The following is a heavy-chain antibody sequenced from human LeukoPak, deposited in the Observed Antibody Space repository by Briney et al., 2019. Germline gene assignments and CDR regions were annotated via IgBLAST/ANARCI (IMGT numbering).Heavy chain of an antibody. CDR2: ISYDGSNK. V-gene: IGHV3-30*18. D-gene: IGHD5-18*01. J-gene: IGHJ4*02. Sequence: GGSLRLSCAASGFTFSSYGMHWVRQAPGKGLEWVAVISYDGSNKYYADSVKGRFTVSRDNSKNTLYLQMNSLRAEDTAVYYCAKELGGSYSYAYWGQGTLVTVSS. CDR3: AKELGGSYSYAY. CDR1: GFTFSSYG.